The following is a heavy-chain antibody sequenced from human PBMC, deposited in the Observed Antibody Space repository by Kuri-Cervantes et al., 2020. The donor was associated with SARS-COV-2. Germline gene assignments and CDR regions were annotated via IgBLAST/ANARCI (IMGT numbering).Heavy chain of an antibody. CDR2: INPNSGGT. D-gene: IGHD2-15*01. CDR3: YCAPKEGFDS. CDR1: GYTFTGYY. J-gene: IGHJ4*02. Sequence: ASVKVSCKAPGYTFTGYYMHWVRQAPGQGLEWMGWINPNSGGTNYAQKFQGRVTMTRDTSTSTVYMELSSLTSEDTAIYYCYCAPKEGFDSWGQGTLVTVSS. V-gene: IGHV1-2*02.